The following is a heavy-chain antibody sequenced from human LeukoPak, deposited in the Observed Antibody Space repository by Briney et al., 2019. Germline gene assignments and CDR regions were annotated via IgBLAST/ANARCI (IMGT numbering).Heavy chain of an antibody. D-gene: IGHD2-2*01. CDR3: AKTVVPAATPPVGPGAGIDY. CDR1: GFTFSSYG. CDR2: IRYDGSNK. V-gene: IGHV3-30*02. J-gene: IGHJ4*02. Sequence: PGGSLRLSCAASGFTFSSYGMHWVRQAPGKGLEWVAFIRYDGSNKYYADSVKGRFTISRDNSKNTLYLQMNSLRAEDTAVYYCAKTVVPAATPPVGPGAGIDYWGQGTLVTVSS.